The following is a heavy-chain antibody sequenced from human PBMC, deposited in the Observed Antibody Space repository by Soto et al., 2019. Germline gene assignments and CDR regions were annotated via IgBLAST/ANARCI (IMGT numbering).Heavy chain of an antibody. V-gene: IGHV1-18*01. CDR1: GYTFTSYG. CDR3: ARDPRYCSGGSCFGDYMDV. J-gene: IGHJ6*03. D-gene: IGHD2-15*01. CDR2: ISAYNGNT. Sequence: ASVKVSCKASGYTFTSYGISWVRQAPGQGLEWMGWISAYNGNTNYAQKLQGRVTMTKETSTSTAYMELRSLRSDDTAVYYCARDPRYCSGGSCFGDYMDVWGKGTTVTVSS.